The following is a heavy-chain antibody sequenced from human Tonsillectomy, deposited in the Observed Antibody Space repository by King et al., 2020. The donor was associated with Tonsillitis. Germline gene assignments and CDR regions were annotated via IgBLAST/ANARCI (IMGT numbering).Heavy chain of an antibody. CDR3: VRGGWTRGNWFAP. D-gene: IGHD1-26*01. J-gene: IGHJ5*02. CDR1: GFTFSHYW. Sequence: VQLVECGGVLDPSGVSLRLSCASSGFTFSHYWMKWVSHTPARGRVWGTNIKQDGSDNYYVDSVKGRFTISRDNAKRSLYLEMDSLRGEDTAVYYCVRGGWTRGNWFAPWGHGTLVTVSS. V-gene: IGHV3-7*01. CDR2: IKQDGSDN.